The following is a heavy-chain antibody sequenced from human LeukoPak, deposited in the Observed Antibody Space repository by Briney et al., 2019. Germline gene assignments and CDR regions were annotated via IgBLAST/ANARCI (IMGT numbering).Heavy chain of an antibody. Sequence: SETLSLTCTVSGGSISGSSYYWGWIRQPPGKGLEWIGSIYYSGSTYYSPSLKSRVTISVDTSKNQFSLKLSSVTAADTAVYYCARGLWSDYWGQGTLVTVSS. D-gene: IGHD5-18*01. CDR3: ARGLWSDY. CDR1: GGSISGSSYY. CDR2: IYYSGST. V-gene: IGHV4-39*07. J-gene: IGHJ4*02.